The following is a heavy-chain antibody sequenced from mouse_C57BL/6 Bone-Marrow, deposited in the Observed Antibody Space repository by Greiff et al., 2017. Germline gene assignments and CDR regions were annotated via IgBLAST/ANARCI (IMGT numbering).Heavy chain of an antibody. V-gene: IGHV1-53*01. CDR3: AREKVYYDGPLDY. J-gene: IGHJ2*01. D-gene: IGHD1-1*01. Sequence: QVQLQQPGTELVKPGASVKLSCKASGYTFTSYWMHWVKQRPGQGLEWIGNINPSNGGTNYNEKFKSKATLTVDKSSSTAYMQLSSLTSEDSAVYSCAREKVYYDGPLDYWGQGTTLTVSS. CDR2: INPSNGGT. CDR1: GYTFTSYW.